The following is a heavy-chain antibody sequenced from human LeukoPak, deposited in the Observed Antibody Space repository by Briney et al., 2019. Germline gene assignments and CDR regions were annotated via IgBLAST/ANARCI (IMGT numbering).Heavy chain of an antibody. V-gene: IGHV4-59*08. J-gene: IGHJ4*02. CDR2: IHYTGST. Sequence: SETLSLTCTVSGGSLSGYYWSWIRQPPGKGLEWIGYIHYTGSTNYNPSLESRVTISVDTSKNQFSLKLSSVTAADTAVYYCAKIGYYYGPDYWGQGTLVTVSS. CDR3: AKIGYYYGPDY. CDR1: GGSLSGYY. D-gene: IGHD3-10*01.